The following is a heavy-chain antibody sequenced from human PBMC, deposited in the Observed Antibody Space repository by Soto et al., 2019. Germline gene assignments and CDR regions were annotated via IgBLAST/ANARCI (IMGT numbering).Heavy chain of an antibody. CDR2: ISSSSSYT. V-gene: IGHV3-11*05. J-gene: IGHJ4*02. D-gene: IGHD5-12*01. CDR1: GFTFSDYY. Sequence: QVQLVESGGGLVKPGGSLRLSCAASGFTFSDYYMSWIRQAPGKGLEWVSYISSSSSYTNYADSVKGRLTISRDNAKNSLDLQMNSLRAEDTAVYYCARDQHRYSGYDYVDYWGQGTLVTVSS. CDR3: ARDQHRYSGYDYVDY.